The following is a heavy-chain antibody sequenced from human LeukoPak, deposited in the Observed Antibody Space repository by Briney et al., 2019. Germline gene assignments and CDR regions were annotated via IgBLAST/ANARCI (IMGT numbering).Heavy chain of an antibody. CDR2: INSDGSST. CDR3: ARDPSVWGSYRHDY. Sequence: GGSLRLSCAASGFTFRSSWMHWVRQAPGKGLVWVSRINSDGSSTSYADSVKGRFTISRDNAKNSLYLQMNSLRAEDTAVYYCARDPSVWGSYRHDYWGQGTLVTVSS. D-gene: IGHD3-16*02. J-gene: IGHJ4*02. V-gene: IGHV3-74*01. CDR1: GFTFRSSW.